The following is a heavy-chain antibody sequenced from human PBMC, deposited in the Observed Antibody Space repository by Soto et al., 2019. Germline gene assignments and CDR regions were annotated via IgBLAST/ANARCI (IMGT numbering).Heavy chain of an antibody. V-gene: IGHV4-34*01. CDR1: GGSFSGYY. Sequence: QVQLQQWGAGLLKPSETLSLTCAVYGGSFSGYYWTWIRQPPGKGLEWIGETNHSGSTNYNPSLMSRVTISVDTSKNQFSRKLSSVTAADTAVYYCARGRRYCSCGSCYRPPFDYWGQGTLVTVSS. CDR2: TNHSGST. D-gene: IGHD2-15*01. CDR3: ARGRRYCSCGSCYRPPFDY. J-gene: IGHJ4*02.